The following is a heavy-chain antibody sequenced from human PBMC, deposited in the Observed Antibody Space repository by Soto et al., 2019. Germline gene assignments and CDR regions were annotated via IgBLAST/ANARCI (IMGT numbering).Heavy chain of an antibody. J-gene: IGHJ4*02. CDR1: GFPFSSYW. V-gene: IGHV3-74*01. Sequence: EVQLVESGGDLVQRGGSLRLSCAASGFPFSSYWMHWVRHTPGKGLDWVARISGDGVTTYYADSVTGRFTVSRDNAKNTLSLQIRGLRAEDPAVYYCAREYYGLLTGYYTDYWGQGTLVSVSS. CDR3: AREYYGLLTGYYTDY. CDR2: ISGDGVTT. D-gene: IGHD3-9*01.